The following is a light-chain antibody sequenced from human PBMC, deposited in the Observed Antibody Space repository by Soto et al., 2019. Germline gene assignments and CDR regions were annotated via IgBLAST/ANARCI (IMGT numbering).Light chain of an antibody. V-gene: IGKV3-11*01. CDR3: VPRTLWPWT. J-gene: IGKJ1*01. CDR2: DAS. CDR1: QSVSSH. Sequence: EIVLTQSPGTLSLSPGERATLSCRASQSVSSHLAWYQQKPGQAPRLLIYDASNRATGIPARFSGSGSGTDYTLTISSMKPHDFAVSHYVPRTLWPWTCGQGSNVEIK.